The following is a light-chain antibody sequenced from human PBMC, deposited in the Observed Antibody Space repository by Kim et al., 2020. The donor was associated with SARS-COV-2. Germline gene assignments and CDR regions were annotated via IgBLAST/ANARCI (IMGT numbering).Light chain of an antibody. V-gene: IGLV1-51*01. CDR3: GTWDNKLSAGV. Sequence: GQKVNSSCSGSSSNIGNNYVSWYHQRPGTTPKLLIYDNDKRPSGIPDRFSGSKSGTSATLGIAALQTGDEAVYYCGTWDNKLSAGVFGGGTQLTVL. J-gene: IGLJ2*01. CDR1: SSNIGNNY. CDR2: DND.